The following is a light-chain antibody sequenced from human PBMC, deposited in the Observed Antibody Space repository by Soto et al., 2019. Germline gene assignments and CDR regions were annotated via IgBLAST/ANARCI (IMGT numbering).Light chain of an antibody. V-gene: IGLV2-8*01. CDR3: SSYSGTNSNVI. CDR1: YSDIGDYNY. J-gene: IGLJ2*01. Sequence: QSALTQPPSASGSPGQSVTISCAGTYSDIGDYNYVSWYQQHPGKVPKLIISEGSKRPSGVPDRFSGSKSGYTASLTVSDLQPADEAVYYCSSYSGTNSNVIFGGGTKLT. CDR2: EGS.